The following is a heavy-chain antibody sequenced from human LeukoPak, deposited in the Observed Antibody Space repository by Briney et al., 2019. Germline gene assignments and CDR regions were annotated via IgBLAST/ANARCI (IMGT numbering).Heavy chain of an antibody. Sequence: GGSLRLSCAASGFTFSSYAMSWVRQAPGKGLEWVSSISSSSSYIYYADSVKGRFTISRDNAKNSLYLQMNSLRAEDTAVYYCAREKWYPRTFDYWGQGTLVTVSS. CDR2: ISSSSSYI. CDR1: GFTFSSYA. CDR3: AREKWYPRTFDY. V-gene: IGHV3-21*01. D-gene: IGHD2-8*01. J-gene: IGHJ4*02.